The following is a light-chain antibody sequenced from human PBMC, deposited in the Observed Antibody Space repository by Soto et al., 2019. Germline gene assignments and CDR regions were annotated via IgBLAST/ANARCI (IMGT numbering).Light chain of an antibody. CDR1: KKVSSTY. CDR3: QQYVSSPFT. J-gene: IGKJ3*01. V-gene: IGKV3-20*01. Sequence: EIVLTQSPGTLSLSPWEKATLSCSSTKKVSSTYLAWYQQKPGQAPRLLIYGTSTRDTGIPDRFSGSGSGTDFTLTISRLEPEDFAVYYCQQYVSSPFTFGPGTKVDIK. CDR2: GTS.